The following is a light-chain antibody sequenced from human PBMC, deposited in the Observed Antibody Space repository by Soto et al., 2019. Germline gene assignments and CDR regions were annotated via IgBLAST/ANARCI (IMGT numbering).Light chain of an antibody. V-gene: IGLV2-14*01. CDR3: SSFTTSTTLI. CDR2: EVS. CDR1: TSDVGGYNH. J-gene: IGLJ2*01. Sequence: QSALTQPASVSGSPGQSITISCTGSTSDVGGYNHVSWYQQHPGKAPKLIIYEVSNRPSGVSNRFSGSKSGNTASLTVSGLQAEDEADYYCSSFTTSTTLIFGGGTKLTVL.